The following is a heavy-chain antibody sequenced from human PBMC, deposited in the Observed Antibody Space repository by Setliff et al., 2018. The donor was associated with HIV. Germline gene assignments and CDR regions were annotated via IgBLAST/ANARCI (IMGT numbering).Heavy chain of an antibody. D-gene: IGHD3-16*01. CDR3: AKRTFGSGRLDP. J-gene: IGHJ5*02. Sequence: SETLSLTCSVSGDSISGGSYYWSWIRLPAGKGLEWIGQIHTTGSTNYNPSLKSRVTISMDTSKNQFSLNLNSVTATGTAVYYCAKRTFGSGRLDPWGQGTLVTVSS. CDR2: IHTTGST. V-gene: IGHV4-61*09. CDR1: GDSISGGSYY.